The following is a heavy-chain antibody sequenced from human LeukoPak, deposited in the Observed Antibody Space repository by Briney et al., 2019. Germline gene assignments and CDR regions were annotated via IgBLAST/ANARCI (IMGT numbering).Heavy chain of an antibody. V-gene: IGHV1-2*02. Sequence: ASVKVSCKASGYTFTDYYMHWVRQAPGQGPEWMGWINPNTGDTTYAQKLQGRVTMTRDTSTSTAYLEVSRLKSDDTAVYYCAREKGRYSSSWFGSWGQGTLVSVSS. CDR3: AREKGRYSSSWFGS. J-gene: IGHJ5*01. D-gene: IGHD6-13*01. CDR1: GYTFTDYY. CDR2: INPNTGDT.